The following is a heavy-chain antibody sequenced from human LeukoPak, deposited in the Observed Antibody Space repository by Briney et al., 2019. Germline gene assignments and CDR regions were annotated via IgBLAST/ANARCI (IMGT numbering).Heavy chain of an antibody. CDR1: GFTGSSNY. CDR2: IYSGGST. Sequence: PGGSLRLSCAASGFTGSSNYMSWVRQAPGKGLEWVSVIYSGGSTYYADSVKGRFTISRDNSKNSLYLQMNSLRAEDTAVYYCARGDYYDSSGYYWIGLDYWGQGTLVTVSS. J-gene: IGHJ4*02. V-gene: IGHV3-53*01. D-gene: IGHD3-22*01. CDR3: ARGDYYDSSGYYWIGLDY.